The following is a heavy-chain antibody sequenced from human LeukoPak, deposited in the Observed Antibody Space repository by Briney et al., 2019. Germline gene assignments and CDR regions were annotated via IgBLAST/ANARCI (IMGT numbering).Heavy chain of an antibody. Sequence: GGSLRLSCVASGFTFGGHPMSWVRQAPGKGLEWVSAFSLNDDILRYAESVKGRFTISRDTSKNTLNLQMNSLRAEAAGLYYCAKGSQRLVGAMEVWGQGTTVTVSS. D-gene: IGHD6-13*01. V-gene: IGHV3-23*01. CDR3: AKGSQRLVGAMEV. CDR1: GFTFGGHP. J-gene: IGHJ6*02. CDR2: FSLNDDIL.